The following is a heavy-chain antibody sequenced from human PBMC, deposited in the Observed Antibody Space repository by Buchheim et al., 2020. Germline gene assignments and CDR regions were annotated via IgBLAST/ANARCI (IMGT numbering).Heavy chain of an antibody. CDR3: ASRGSIAARGRYFDY. J-gene: IGHJ4*02. CDR2: IYYNGST. V-gene: IGHV4-39*01. D-gene: IGHD6-6*01. Sequence: QLQLQESGPGLVKPSETLSLTCTVSGGSISSSSYYWGWIRQPPGKGLEWIGSIYYNGSTYYNPSLKSRVPVSVDTSKNQFSLKLSSVTAADTVVYYCASRGSIAARGRYFDYWGQGTL. CDR1: GGSISSSSYY.